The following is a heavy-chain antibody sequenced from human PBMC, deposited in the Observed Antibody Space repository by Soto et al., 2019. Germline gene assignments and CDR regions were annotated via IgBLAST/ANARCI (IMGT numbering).Heavy chain of an antibody. J-gene: IGHJ4*02. D-gene: IGHD2-15*01. CDR2: ISSSSSYL. V-gene: IGHV3-21*01. Sequence: EVQLVESGGGLVKPGGSLRLSCAASGFTFSSFTMNWVRQAPGKGLEWVASISSSSSYLYYADSVKGRFTISRDNAKNSLYLQMNSLRAEDTAVYYYARANTRYCSGGSFWGEFDYWGQGTLVTVSS. CDR3: ARANTRYCSGGSFWGEFDY. CDR1: GFTFSSFT.